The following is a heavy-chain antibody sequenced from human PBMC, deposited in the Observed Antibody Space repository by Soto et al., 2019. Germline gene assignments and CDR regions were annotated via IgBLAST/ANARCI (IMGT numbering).Heavy chain of an antibody. D-gene: IGHD3-22*01. V-gene: IGHV3-48*02. CDR3: ARERRYYDSSGYLYYYYGMDV. CDR1: GFTFSIYS. Sequence: GGSLRLSCAASGFTFSIYSMNWVRQAPGKGLEWVSYISSSSSTIYYADSVKGRFTISRDNAKNSLYLQMNSLRDEDTAVYYCARERRYYDSSGYLYYYYGMDVRGQGTTVTVSS. CDR2: ISSSSSTI. J-gene: IGHJ6*02.